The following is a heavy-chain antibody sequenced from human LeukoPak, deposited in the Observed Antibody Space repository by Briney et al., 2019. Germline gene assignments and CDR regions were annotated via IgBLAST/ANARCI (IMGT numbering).Heavy chain of an antibody. Sequence: PSQTLSLTCAVSGGSISSGGYSWSWIRQPPGKGLEWIGYIYHSGSTYYNPSLKSRVTISVDTSKNQFSLKLTSVTAADTAVYYCARRARSNFRDDAFDIWGQGTMVTVSS. J-gene: IGHJ3*02. V-gene: IGHV4-30-2*03. CDR2: IYHSGST. D-gene: IGHD2/OR15-2a*01. CDR3: ARRARSNFRDDAFDI. CDR1: GGSISSGGYS.